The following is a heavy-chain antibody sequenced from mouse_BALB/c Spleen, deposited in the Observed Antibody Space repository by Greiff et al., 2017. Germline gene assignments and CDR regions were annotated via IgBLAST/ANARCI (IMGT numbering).Heavy chain of an antibody. D-gene: IGHD1-2*01. CDR2: ISSGSSTI. Sequence: DVMLVESGGGLVHPGGSRKLSCAASGFTFSSFGMHWVRQAPEKGLEWVAYISSGSSTIYYADTVKGRFTISRDNPKNTLFLQMTSLRSEDTAMYYCARSTATGAMDYWGQGTSVTVSS. V-gene: IGHV5-17*02. CDR1: GFTFSSFG. J-gene: IGHJ4*01. CDR3: ARSTATGAMDY.